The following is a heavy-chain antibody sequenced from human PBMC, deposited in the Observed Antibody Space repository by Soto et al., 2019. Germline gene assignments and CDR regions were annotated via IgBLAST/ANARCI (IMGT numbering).Heavy chain of an antibody. CDR2: IYYSGST. Sequence: PSETLSLTCTVSGGSISSGGYYWSWIRQHPGKGLEWIGYIYYSGSTYYNPSLKSRVTISVDTSKNQFSLKLSSVTAADTAVYYCARDSSSWYNWFDPWGQGTLVTVSS. J-gene: IGHJ5*02. CDR3: ARDSSSWYNWFDP. V-gene: IGHV4-31*03. D-gene: IGHD6-13*01. CDR1: GGSISSGGYY.